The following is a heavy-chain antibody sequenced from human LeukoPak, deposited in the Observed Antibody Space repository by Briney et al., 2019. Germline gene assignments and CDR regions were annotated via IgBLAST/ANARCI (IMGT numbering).Heavy chain of an antibody. Sequence: GGSLRLSCAASGFTFSSYDMHWVRQATGKGLEWVSTIGTAGDTYYPGSVKGRFTISRDNARNSLYLQMNSLRAEDTAVYYCARDPYSGTYGDTYYYYMDVWGKGTTVTISS. CDR2: IGTAGDT. D-gene: IGHD1-26*01. CDR3: ARDPYSGTYGDTYYYYMDV. CDR1: GFTFSSYD. V-gene: IGHV3-13*01. J-gene: IGHJ6*03.